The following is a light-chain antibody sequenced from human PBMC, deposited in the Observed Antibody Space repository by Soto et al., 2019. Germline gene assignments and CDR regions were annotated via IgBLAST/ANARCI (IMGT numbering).Light chain of an antibody. CDR1: QSLRSN. V-gene: IGKV3-15*01. Sequence: IVMTPSPPTLSVSPVEEATLACRASQSLRSNLAWYQQTPGQAPRLLIYGASTRATGIPARFSGSGSGTEFTLTISSLQSEDFAVYYCQDRITFGQGTRLEIK. J-gene: IGKJ5*01. CDR2: GAS. CDR3: QDRIT.